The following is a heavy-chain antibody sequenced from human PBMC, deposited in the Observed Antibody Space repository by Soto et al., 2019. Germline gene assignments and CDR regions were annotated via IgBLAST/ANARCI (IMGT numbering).Heavy chain of an antibody. CDR3: ARHPERIAQIGWFDP. V-gene: IGHV3-48*01. Sequence: EVQLVESGGGLVQPGGSLRLSCAASGFTFSSYSMHWVRQAPGKGLEWVSYISSGSSTLYYEDSVKGRFTISRDNAKNSLYLQMNSLRAEDTAVYYCARHPERIAQIGWFDPWGQGTLVTVSS. CDR1: GFTFSSYS. D-gene: IGHD6-13*01. CDR2: ISSGSSTL. J-gene: IGHJ5*02.